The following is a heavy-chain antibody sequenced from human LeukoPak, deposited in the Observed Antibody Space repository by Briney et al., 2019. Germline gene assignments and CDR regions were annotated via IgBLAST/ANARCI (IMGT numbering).Heavy chain of an antibody. CDR3: AKCPRVATWEFDY. J-gene: IGHJ4*02. CDR2: IIPIFGTA. CDR1: GYTFTSYG. Sequence: ASVKVSCKASGYTFTSYGISWVRQAPGQGLEWMGGIIPIFGTANYAQKFQGRVTITADESTSTAYMELSSLRSEDTAAYYCAKCPRVATWEFDYWGQGTLVTVSS. D-gene: IGHD1-26*01. V-gene: IGHV1-69*13.